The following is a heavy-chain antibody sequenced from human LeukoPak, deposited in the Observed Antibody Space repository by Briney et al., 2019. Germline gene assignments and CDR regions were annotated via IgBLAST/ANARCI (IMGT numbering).Heavy chain of an antibody. Sequence: GGSLRLSCAASGFTFSSYGMHWVRQAPGKGLEWVAVIWYDGSNKYYPDSVKGRFTISRDNSKNTLYLQMNSLRAEDTAVYYCAKDGDSGSWYSYNYFDHRGQGTLVTVSS. CDR3: AKDGDSGSWYSYNYFDH. D-gene: IGHD6-13*01. CDR2: IWYDGSNK. J-gene: IGHJ4*02. V-gene: IGHV3-33*06. CDR1: GFTFSSYG.